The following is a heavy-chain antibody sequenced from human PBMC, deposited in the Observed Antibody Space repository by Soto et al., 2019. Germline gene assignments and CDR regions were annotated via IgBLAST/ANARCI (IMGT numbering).Heavy chain of an antibody. CDR3: ARQRYYDSSGLPMPLYGMDV. CDR2: IDPSDSYT. V-gene: IGHV5-10-1*01. J-gene: IGHJ6*02. Sequence: PGESLKISCKGSGYSFTSYWISWVRQMPGKGLEWTGRIDPSDSYTNYSPSFQGHVTISADKSISTAYLQWSSLKASDTAMYYCARQRYYDSSGLPMPLYGMDVWGQGTTVTVSS. CDR1: GYSFTSYW. D-gene: IGHD3-22*01.